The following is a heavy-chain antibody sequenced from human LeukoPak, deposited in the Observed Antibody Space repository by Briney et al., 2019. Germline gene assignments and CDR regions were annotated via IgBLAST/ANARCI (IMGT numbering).Heavy chain of an antibody. Sequence: SETLSLTCAVYGGSFSGYYWSWIRQPPGKGLEGIGEINHSGSTDYNPSLKSRVTISVDTSKNQFSLKLSSVTAADTAVYYCAREGDDSAFDIRGQGTMVTVSS. V-gene: IGHV4-34*01. D-gene: IGHD3-16*01. J-gene: IGHJ3*02. CDR1: GGSFSGYY. CDR3: AREGDDSAFDI. CDR2: INHSGST.